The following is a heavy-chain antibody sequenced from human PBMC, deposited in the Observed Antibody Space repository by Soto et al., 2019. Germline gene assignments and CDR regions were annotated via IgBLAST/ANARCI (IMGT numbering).Heavy chain of an antibody. CDR2: ISATGTT. J-gene: IGHJ3*01. D-gene: IGHD7-27*01. Sequence: QVQLQESVPGLVEPSETLSLTCTVSGVSMSRYYWRWIGPAAAKGLEWIGRISATGTTSYIPSLKSRLTLSVDTSTNQFSLNLNFVTAADTTGYFCARDQSGAADFWGQGTVVTVS. V-gene: IGHV4-4*07. CDR1: GVSMSRYY. CDR3: ARDQSGAADF.